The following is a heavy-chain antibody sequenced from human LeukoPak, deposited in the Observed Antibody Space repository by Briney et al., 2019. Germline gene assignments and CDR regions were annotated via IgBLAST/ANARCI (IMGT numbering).Heavy chain of an antibody. Sequence: PSETLSLTCTVSGGSISGYYWGWIRQPPGKGLEWIGSIYHSGSTYYNPSLKSRVTISVDTSKNQFSLKLSSVTAADTAVYYCARVGYCSSTSCYGNFDYWGQGTLVTVSS. CDR1: GGSISGYY. D-gene: IGHD2-2*01. CDR2: IYHSGST. J-gene: IGHJ4*02. V-gene: IGHV4-38-2*02. CDR3: ARVGYCSSTSCYGNFDY.